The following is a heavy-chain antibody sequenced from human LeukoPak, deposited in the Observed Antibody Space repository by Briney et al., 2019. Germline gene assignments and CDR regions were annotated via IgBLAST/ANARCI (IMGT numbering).Heavy chain of an antibody. CDR1: GGSLSSSSYY. CDR3: ARDGYGRSDAFDI. V-gene: IGHV4-39*07. Sequence: PSETLSLTCTVSGGSLSSSSYYWGWLRQPPGKGLEWIGSIYYSGSTYYNPSLKSRVTISVDTSKNQFSLKLSSVTAADTAVYYCARDGYGRSDAFDIWGQGTMVTVSS. CDR2: IYYSGST. D-gene: IGHD1-1*01. J-gene: IGHJ3*02.